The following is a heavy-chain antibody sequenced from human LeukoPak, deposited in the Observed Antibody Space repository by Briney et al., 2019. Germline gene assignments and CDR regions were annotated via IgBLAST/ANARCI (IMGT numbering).Heavy chain of an antibody. J-gene: IGHJ4*02. CDR2: ISADGGSA. V-gene: IGHV3-43*02. CDR1: GFNFGESA. CDR3: AKESGKFDY. Sequence: GGSLRLSCVASGFNFGESAMHWVRQALGKGLEWVSLISADGGSAFSADSVKGRFSISRDNSKNSLYLQMDSLRSEDTAMYYCAKESGKFDYWGQGTLVVVSS.